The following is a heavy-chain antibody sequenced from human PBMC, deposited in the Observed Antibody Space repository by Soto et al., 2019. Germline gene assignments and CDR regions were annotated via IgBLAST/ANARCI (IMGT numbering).Heavy chain of an antibody. D-gene: IGHD2-15*01. CDR1: GFTFNSYA. V-gene: IGHV3-30*04. CDR2: ISYDGSNK. J-gene: IGHJ5*02. CDR3: ARDGRCGGGTCYSSGWFDP. Sequence: QVQLVESGGGVVQPGRSLRLSCAASGFTFNSYALHWVRQAPGKGLEWVAVISYDGSNKYYAESVKDRFTISRDNSKNTLYLQMNTLRTEDTAVYYCARDGRCGGGTCYSSGWFDPWGQGTLVTVSS.